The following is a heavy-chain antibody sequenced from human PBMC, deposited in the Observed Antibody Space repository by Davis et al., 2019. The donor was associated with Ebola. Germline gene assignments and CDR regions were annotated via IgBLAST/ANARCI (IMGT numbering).Heavy chain of an antibody. V-gene: IGHV4-34*01. CDR1: GGSISSYY. Sequence: SETLSLTCTVSGGSISSYYWSWIRQPPGKGLEWIGEINHSGSTNYNPSLKSRVTISVDTSKNQFSLKLSSVTAADTAVYYCARGGAYLFWDYWGQGTLVTVSS. CDR3: ARGGAYLFWDY. J-gene: IGHJ4*02. D-gene: IGHD3-3*01. CDR2: INHSGST.